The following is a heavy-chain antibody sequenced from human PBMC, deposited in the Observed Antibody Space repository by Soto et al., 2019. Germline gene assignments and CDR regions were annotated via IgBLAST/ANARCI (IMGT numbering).Heavy chain of an antibody. CDR2: INPNSGGT. Sequence: GASVKVSCKASGYTFTGYYMHWVRQAPGQGLEWMGWINPNSGGTNYAQKFQGRVTMTRDTSISTAYMELSRLRSDDTAVYYCARRRVRFYYGSGSYYNQRGPGMDVWGQGTPVNVS. CDR3: ARRRVRFYYGSGSYYNQRGPGMDV. CDR1: GYTFTGYY. V-gene: IGHV1-2*02. D-gene: IGHD3-10*01. J-gene: IGHJ6*02.